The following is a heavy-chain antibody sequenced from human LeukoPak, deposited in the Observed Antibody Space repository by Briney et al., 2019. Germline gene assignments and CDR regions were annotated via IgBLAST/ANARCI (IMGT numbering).Heavy chain of an antibody. CDR2: ISGSGGST. CDR1: GFTFSSYA. Sequence: GGSLRLSCAASGFTFSSYAMSWVRQAPGKGLEWVSAISGSGGSTYYADSVKGRFTISRDNSRDTLYLQMTSLRAEDTAVYYCAKGYYDYVWGSYYFDYWGQGTLVTVSS. D-gene: IGHD3-16*01. V-gene: IGHV3-23*01. CDR3: AKGYYDYVWGSYYFDY. J-gene: IGHJ4*02.